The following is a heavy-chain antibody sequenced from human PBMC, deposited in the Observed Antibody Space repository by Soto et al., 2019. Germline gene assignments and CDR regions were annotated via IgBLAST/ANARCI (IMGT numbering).Heavy chain of an antibody. D-gene: IGHD2-2*01. V-gene: IGHV1-8*01. CDR2: MNPNSGNT. Sequence: GASVKVSCKASGYTFTSYDINWVRQATGQGLEWMGWMNPNSGNTGYAQKFQGRVTMTRNTSISTAYMELSSLRSEDTAVYYCARGTVGYCSSTSCPFPQDYWGQGTLVTVSS. CDR1: GYTFTSYD. J-gene: IGHJ4*02. CDR3: ARGTVGYCSSTSCPFPQDY.